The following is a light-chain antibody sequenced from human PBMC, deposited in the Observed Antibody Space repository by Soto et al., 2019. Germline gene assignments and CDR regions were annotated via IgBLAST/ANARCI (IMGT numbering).Light chain of an antibody. Sequence: QLTQSPSTLSASVGDRVTTSCWASQSINKWLAWYQHKPGKAPNLLIYEVSTLHSGVPSRFSGSGSGTEFTLTISSLRPDDFATYYCQHYSGDRATFGQGTKVDIK. J-gene: IGKJ1*01. CDR3: QHYSGDRAT. CDR2: EVS. V-gene: IGKV1-5*03. CDR1: QSINKW.